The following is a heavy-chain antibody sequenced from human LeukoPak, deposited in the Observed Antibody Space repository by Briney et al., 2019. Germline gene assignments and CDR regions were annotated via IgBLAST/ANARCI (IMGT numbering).Heavy chain of an antibody. D-gene: IGHD4-17*01. CDR3: AGDYYGL. CDR2: ISYDGSNK. CDR1: GFTFSSYG. Sequence: GGSLRLSCAASGFTFSSYGMHWVRQAPGKGLEWVAVISYDGSNKYYADSVKGRFTISRDNSKNTLYLRMNSLRAEDTAVYNCAGDYYGLRGQGTLVTVSS. V-gene: IGHV3-30*03. J-gene: IGHJ4*02.